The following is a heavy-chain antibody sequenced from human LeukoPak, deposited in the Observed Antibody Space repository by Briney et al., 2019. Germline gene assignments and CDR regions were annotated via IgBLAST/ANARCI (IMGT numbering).Heavy chain of an antibody. Sequence: GGSLRLSCAASGFTFSSYGMHWVRQAPGKGREWVAVISYDGSNKFYAASVKGRFTISRDNSKNTLYLQMNSLRAEDTAVYYCAKEDHITIFYWGQGTLATVSS. CDR3: AKEDHITIFY. CDR2: ISYDGSNK. CDR1: GFTFSSYG. V-gene: IGHV3-30*18. J-gene: IGHJ4*02. D-gene: IGHD3-9*01.